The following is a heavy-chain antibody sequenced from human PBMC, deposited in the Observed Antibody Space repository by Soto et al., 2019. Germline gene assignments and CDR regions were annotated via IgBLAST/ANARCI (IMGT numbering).Heavy chain of an antibody. Sequence: CLRDTGRASGLTCRYFAVSCVRQAQGKGLEWVSAISGSGGSTYYADSVKGRFTISRDNSKNTLYLQMNSLRAEDTAVYYCAKGSPDYYYSGMDVWGQGTTVTVSS. CDR2: ISGSGGST. V-gene: IGHV3-23*01. CDR3: AKGSPDYYYSGMDV. CDR1: GLTCRYFA. J-gene: IGHJ6*02.